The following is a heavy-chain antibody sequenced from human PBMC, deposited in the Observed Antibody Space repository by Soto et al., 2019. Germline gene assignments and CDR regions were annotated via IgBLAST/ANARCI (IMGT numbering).Heavy chain of an antibody. J-gene: IGHJ4*02. CDR1: GGSISSGDYY. CDR2: IYYSGST. D-gene: IGHD3-22*01. CDR3: ATSTYYYDSSGYPRPHYYFDY. Sequence: SETLSLTCTVSGGSISSGDYYWSWIRQPPGKGLEWIGYIYYSGSTYYNPSLKSRVTISVDTSKNQFSLKLSSVTAADTAVYYCATSTYYYDSSGYPRPHYYFDYWGQGTLVTVSS. V-gene: IGHV4-30-4*01.